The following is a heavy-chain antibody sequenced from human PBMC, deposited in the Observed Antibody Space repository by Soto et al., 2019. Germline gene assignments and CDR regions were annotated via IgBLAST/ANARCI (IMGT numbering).Heavy chain of an antibody. D-gene: IGHD3-3*01. V-gene: IGHV2-5*02. J-gene: IGHJ4*02. CDR3: AHRVLRTVFGLVTTTAIYFDF. CDR2: IYRDDDK. CDR1: GFSLTTSGVG. Sequence: QITLNESGPTQVKPRQTLTLTCTFSGFSLTTSGVGVGWIRQSPGKAPEWLALIYRDDDKRYSPSLKSRLTLTKDTSKNQVVLTMADLDPADTATYYCAHRVLRTVFGLVTTTAIYFDFWGQGTPVAVSS.